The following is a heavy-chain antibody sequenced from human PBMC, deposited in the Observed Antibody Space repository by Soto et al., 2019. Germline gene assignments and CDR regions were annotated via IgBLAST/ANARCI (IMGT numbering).Heavy chain of an antibody. CDR1: GGSFSGYY. CDR3: ARYGADYYYYMDV. J-gene: IGHJ6*03. Sequence: PSETLSLTCAVFGGSFSGYYWSWIRQPPGKGLEWIGEINHSGSTNYNPSLKSRVTISVDTSKNQFSLKLNSVIAADTAVYYCARYGADYYYYMDVWGKGTTVTVSS. V-gene: IGHV4-34*01. CDR2: INHSGST. D-gene: IGHD4-17*01.